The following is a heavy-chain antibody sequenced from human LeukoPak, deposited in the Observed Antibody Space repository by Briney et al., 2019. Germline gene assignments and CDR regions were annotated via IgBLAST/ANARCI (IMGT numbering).Heavy chain of an antibody. CDR1: GGTFSSYA. CDR3: ARSQAHCGSGGSCYFTYYYYGMDV. Sequence: ASVKVSCKASGGTFSSYAISWVRQAPGQGLECMGGIIPIFGTANYAQKFQGRVTITADESTSTAYMELSSLRSEDTAVYYCARSQAHCGSGGSCYFTYYYYGMDVWGKGTTVTVSS. V-gene: IGHV1-69*13. D-gene: IGHD2-15*01. J-gene: IGHJ6*04. CDR2: IIPIFGTA.